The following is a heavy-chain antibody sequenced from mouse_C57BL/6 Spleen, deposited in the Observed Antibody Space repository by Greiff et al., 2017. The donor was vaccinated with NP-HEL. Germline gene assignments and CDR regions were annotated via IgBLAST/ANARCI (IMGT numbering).Heavy chain of an antibody. CDR3: AREGFDY. V-gene: IGHV1-81*01. CDR2: IYPRSGNT. CDR1: GYTFTSYW. Sequence: QVQLQQPGAELVKPGASVKVSCKASGYTFTSYWMHWVKQRPGQGLEWIGEIYPRSGNTYYNEKFKGKATLTADKSSSTAYMELRSLTSEDSAVYFCAREGFDYWGQGTTLTVSS. J-gene: IGHJ2*01.